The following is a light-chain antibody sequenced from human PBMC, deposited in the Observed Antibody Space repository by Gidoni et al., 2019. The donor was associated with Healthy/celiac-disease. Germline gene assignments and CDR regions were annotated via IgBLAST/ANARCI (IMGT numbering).Light chain of an antibody. J-gene: IGKJ5*01. V-gene: IGKV4-1*01. CDR3: QQYYSTPPT. Sequence: DIVITPSPYSMAVSLGESATINCKSSQSVLYSSNNKNYLAWYQQKPGHPPKLLIYCASTRETGVPDRFSGSGSGTDFTLTISSLQAEDVAVYYCQQYYSTPPTFGQGTRLEIK. CDR1: QSVLYSSNNKNY. CDR2: CAS.